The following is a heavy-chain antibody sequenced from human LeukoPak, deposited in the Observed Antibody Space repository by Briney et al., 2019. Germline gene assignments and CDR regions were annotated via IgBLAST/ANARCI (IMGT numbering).Heavy chain of an antibody. CDR2: IWYDGSNK. Sequence: GGSLRLSCAASGFSLSRNGMHWVRQARGKGLEWLAVIWYDGSNKYYADSVKGRFTISRDNSKNTLYLQMSSLRVEDTAVYYCARIKGAGYNPEFWGQGTLVTVSS. CDR3: ARIKGAGYNPEF. D-gene: IGHD5-24*01. J-gene: IGHJ4*02. V-gene: IGHV3-33*01. CDR1: GFSLSRNG.